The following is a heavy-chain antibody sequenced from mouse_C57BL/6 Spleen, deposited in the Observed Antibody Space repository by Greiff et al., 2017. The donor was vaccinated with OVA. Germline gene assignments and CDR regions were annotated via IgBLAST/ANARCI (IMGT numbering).Heavy chain of an antibody. CDR3: TRGTTVVAIDY. Sequence: EVQVVESGEGLVKPGGSLKLSCAASGFTFSSYAMSWVRQTPEKRLEWVAYISSGGDYIYYADTVKGRFTISRDNARKTLYLQMSSLKSEDTAMYYCTRGTTVVAIDYWGQGTTLTVSS. CDR1: GFTFSSYA. D-gene: IGHD1-1*01. J-gene: IGHJ2*01. CDR2: ISSGGDYI. V-gene: IGHV5-9-1*02.